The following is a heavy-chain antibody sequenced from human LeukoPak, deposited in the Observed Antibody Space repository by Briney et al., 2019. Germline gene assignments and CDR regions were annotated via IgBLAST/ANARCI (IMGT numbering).Heavy chain of an antibody. J-gene: IGHJ4*02. Sequence: GGSLRLSCAASGFTFSSYSMNWVRQAPGKGLEWVSSISSSSSYIYYADSVKGRFTISRDNAKNSLYLQMNSLRAEDTAVYYCARDAVVDYYDSSGMIDYWGQGTLVTVSS. D-gene: IGHD3-22*01. V-gene: IGHV3-21*01. CDR2: ISSSSSYI. CDR3: ARDAVVDYYDSSGMIDY. CDR1: GFTFSSYS.